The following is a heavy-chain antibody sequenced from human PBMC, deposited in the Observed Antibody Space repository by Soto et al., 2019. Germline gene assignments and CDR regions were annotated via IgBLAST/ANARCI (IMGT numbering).Heavy chain of an antibody. CDR2: ISPHNNNT. J-gene: IGHJ4*02. CDR3: ARGKFYFDN. V-gene: IGHV1-18*01. Sequence: QVQLVQSETEVKKPGASVKVSCKASGYRFTTYAITWVRQAPGQGLEWMGWISPHNNNTEYVQKFQGRVAMTADTSTSTTYMEVRSLRSDDTALYYCARGKFYFDNWGQGTLVNVSS. CDR1: GYRFTTYA.